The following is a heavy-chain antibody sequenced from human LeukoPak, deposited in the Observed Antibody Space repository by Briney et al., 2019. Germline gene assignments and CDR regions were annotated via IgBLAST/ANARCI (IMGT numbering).Heavy chain of an antibody. Sequence: GGSLRLSCAASGFTFSSYAMSWVRRAPGKGLEWVSAISGSGGSTYYADSVKGRFTISRDNSKNTLYLQMNSLRAEDTAVYYCATWTPRIRRLDYWGQGTLVTVSS. CDR2: ISGSGGST. J-gene: IGHJ4*02. D-gene: IGHD4-17*01. CDR3: ATWTPRIRRLDY. V-gene: IGHV3-23*01. CDR1: GFTFSSYA.